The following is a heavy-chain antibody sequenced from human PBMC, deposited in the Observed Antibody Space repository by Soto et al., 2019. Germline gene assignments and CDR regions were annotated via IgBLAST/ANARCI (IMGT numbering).Heavy chain of an antibody. CDR2: IYYSGST. CDR1: GGSISSYY. D-gene: IGHD5-18*01. CDR3: ARGGYSYGYPGLDY. V-gene: IGHV4-59*01. J-gene: IGHJ4*02. Sequence: QVQLQESGPGLVKPSETLSLTCTVSGGSISSYYWSWIRQPPGKGLEWIGYIYYSGSTNYNPSLKSRVTISVDTYKHQFSLKLSSVTAADTAVYHCARGGYSYGYPGLDYWGQGTLVTVSS.